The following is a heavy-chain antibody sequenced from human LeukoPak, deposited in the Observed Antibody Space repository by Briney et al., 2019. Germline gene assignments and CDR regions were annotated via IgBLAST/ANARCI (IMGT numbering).Heavy chain of an antibody. CDR2: ISSSSSYI. D-gene: IGHD6-6*01. V-gene: IGHV3-21*01. CDR1: GFTFSSYS. J-gene: IGHJ4*02. CDR3: AKHPNQLGVDY. Sequence: GGSLRLSCAASGFTFSSYSMNWVRQAPGKGLEWVSSISSSSSYIYYADSVKGRFTTSRDNAKNSLYLQMNSLRAEDTAVYYCAKHPNQLGVDYWGQGTLVTVSS.